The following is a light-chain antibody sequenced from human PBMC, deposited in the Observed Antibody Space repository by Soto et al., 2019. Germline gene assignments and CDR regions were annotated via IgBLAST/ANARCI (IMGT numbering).Light chain of an antibody. Sequence: AIRMTQSPSSLSASTGDRVTITCRASQGISSYLAWYQQKPGKAPKLLIYAASTLQSGVPSRFSGSGSGTDFTLTISRLQSEDFASYYCHQYYSYPLTFGGGTKVEIK. V-gene: IGKV1-8*01. CDR2: AAS. CDR1: QGISSY. J-gene: IGKJ4*01. CDR3: HQYYSYPLT.